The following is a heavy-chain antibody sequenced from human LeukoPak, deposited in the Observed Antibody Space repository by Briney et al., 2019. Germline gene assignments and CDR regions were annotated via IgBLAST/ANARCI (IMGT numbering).Heavy chain of an antibody. CDR1: GYSISSGYY. D-gene: IGHD3-10*01. CDR3: ARDKHYYGSGSYYNNGYFDY. V-gene: IGHV4-38-2*02. Sequence: SETLSLTCTVSGYSISSGYYWGWIRQPPGKGLEWIGSIYHSGSTNYNPSLKSRVTISVDTSKNQFSLKLSSVTAADTAVYYCARDKHYYGSGSYYNNGYFDYWGQGTLVTVSS. CDR2: IYHSGST. J-gene: IGHJ4*02.